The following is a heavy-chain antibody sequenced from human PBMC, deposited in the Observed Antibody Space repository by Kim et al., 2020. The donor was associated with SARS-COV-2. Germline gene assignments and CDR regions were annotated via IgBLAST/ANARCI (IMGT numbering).Heavy chain of an antibody. CDR1: GGSIRSSRYY. CDR3: ASHDYDDPMFFFDS. Sequence: SETLSLTCSVSGGSIRSSRYYWGWIRQPPGKGLEWIGTIYYSGSTYYNPSLKSRVTISVDTSKNQFSLKLSSVTAADTAVYYCASHDYDDPMFFFDSWGQGTLVTVSS. V-gene: IGHV4-39*01. D-gene: IGHD4-17*01. CDR2: IYYSGST. J-gene: IGHJ4*02.